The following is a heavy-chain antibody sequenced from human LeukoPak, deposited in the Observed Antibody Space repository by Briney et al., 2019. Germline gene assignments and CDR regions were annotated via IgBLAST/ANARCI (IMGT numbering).Heavy chain of an antibody. Sequence: RAGGPLRLSCAASGFTFSSYGMHWVRQAPGKGLGWVAVIWYDGSNKYYADSVKGRFTISRDNSKNTLYLQMNSLRAEDTAVYYCARDYYDSSGYYPTDYWGQGTLVTVSS. D-gene: IGHD3-22*01. CDR2: IWYDGSNK. J-gene: IGHJ4*02. CDR1: GFTFSSYG. CDR3: ARDYYDSSGYYPTDY. V-gene: IGHV3-33*01.